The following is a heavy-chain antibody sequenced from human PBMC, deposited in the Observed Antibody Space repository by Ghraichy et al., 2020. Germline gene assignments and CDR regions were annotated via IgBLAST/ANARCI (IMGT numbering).Heavy chain of an antibody. CDR3: ARDIIVGSAWYFDL. CDR2: IYYSGNT. CDR1: GGSISSYF. D-gene: IGHD1-26*01. J-gene: IGHJ2*01. Sequence: SETLSLTCTVSGGSISSYFWSWIRQPPGKGLEWIGYIYYSGNTNYNPSLKGRVTISVDTSMHQLSLTLSSVTAADTAVYYCARDIIVGSAWYFDLWGRGTLVTVSS. V-gene: IGHV4-59*01.